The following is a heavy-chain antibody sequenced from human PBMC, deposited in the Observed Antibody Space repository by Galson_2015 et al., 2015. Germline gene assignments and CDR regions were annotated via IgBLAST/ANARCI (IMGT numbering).Heavy chain of an antibody. J-gene: IGHJ2*01. CDR3: AKLIGLVGATTFSYWYFDL. CDR2: ISGSGGST. CDR1: GFTFSSYA. D-gene: IGHD1-26*01. Sequence: SLRLSCAASGFTFSSYAMSWVRQAPGKGLEWVSAISGSGGSTYYADSVKGRFTISRDNSKNTLYLQMNSLRAEDTAVYYCAKLIGLVGATTFSYWYFDLWGRGTLVTVSS. V-gene: IGHV3-23*01.